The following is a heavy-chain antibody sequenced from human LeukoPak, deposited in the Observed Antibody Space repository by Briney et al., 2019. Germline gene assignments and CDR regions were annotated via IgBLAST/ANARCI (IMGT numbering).Heavy chain of an antibody. V-gene: IGHV4-59*01. D-gene: IGHD6-19*01. CDR2: IYYSGST. J-gene: IGHJ5*02. Sequence: SETLSLTCTVSGGSISSYYWSWIRQPPGQGLEWIGYIYYSGSTNYNPSLKSRVTISVDTPKNQFSLKLSSVTAADTAVYYCARDPGYSSSGFDPWGQGTLVTVSS. CDR1: GGSISSYY. CDR3: ARDPGYSSSGFDP.